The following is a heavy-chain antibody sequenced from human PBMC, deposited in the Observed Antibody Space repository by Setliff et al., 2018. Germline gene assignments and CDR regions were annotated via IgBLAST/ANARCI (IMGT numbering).Heavy chain of an antibody. CDR3: ARDPLYSGSYGPEFYFDY. D-gene: IGHD1-26*01. J-gene: IGHJ4*02. CDR1: GYTFTSYG. V-gene: IGHV1-18*01. Sequence: ASVKVSCKASGYTFTSYGISWVRQAPGQGLEWMGWISGYNGNTNYAQNFQGRVTMTTDTSTSTAYVELRSLRSDDTAVYYCARDPLYSGSYGPEFYFDYWGQGTLVTVSS. CDR2: ISGYNGNT.